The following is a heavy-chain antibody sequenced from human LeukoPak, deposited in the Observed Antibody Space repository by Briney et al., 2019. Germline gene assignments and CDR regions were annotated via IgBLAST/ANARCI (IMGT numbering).Heavy chain of an antibody. Sequence: PSETLSLTCTVSGGSISGYYWSWIRQPAGKGLECIGRIYSSTTANYNPSLNSRATMSVDTSKNQFSQKLTSVTAADTAVYYCARDTGYFGSGGFDQWGQGTLVTVSS. CDR3: ARDTGYFGSGGFDQ. J-gene: IGHJ4*02. CDR2: IYSSTTA. V-gene: IGHV4-4*07. D-gene: IGHD3-10*01. CDR1: GGSISGYY.